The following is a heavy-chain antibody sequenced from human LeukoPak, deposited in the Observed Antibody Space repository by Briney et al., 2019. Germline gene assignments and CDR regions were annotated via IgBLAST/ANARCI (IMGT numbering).Heavy chain of an antibody. CDR1: GGSISSYY. V-gene: IGHV4-4*07. CDR2: IYTSGST. J-gene: IGHJ6*02. CDR3: ARDDHDSSGYYYYYYGMDV. Sequence: SETLSLTCTVSGGSISSYYWSWIRQPAGKGLEWIGRIYTSGSTNYNPSLKSRVTMSVDTSKNQFSLKLSSVTAADTAVSYCARDDHDSSGYYYYYYGMDVWGQGTTVTVSS. D-gene: IGHD3-22*01.